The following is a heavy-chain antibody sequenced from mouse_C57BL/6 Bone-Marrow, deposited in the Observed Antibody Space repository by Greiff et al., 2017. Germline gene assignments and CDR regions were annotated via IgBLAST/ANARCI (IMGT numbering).Heavy chain of an antibody. CDR2: ISYDGSN. CDR3: APHSNLYWYFDV. Sequence: EVKLMESGPGLVKPSQSLSLTCSVTGYSITSGYYWNWIRQFPGNKLEWMGYISYDGSNNYNPSLKNRISITRDTSKNQFFLKLNSVTTEDTATYYCAPHSNLYWYFDVWGTGTTVTVSS. J-gene: IGHJ1*03. CDR1: GYSITSGYY. V-gene: IGHV3-6*01. D-gene: IGHD2-5*01.